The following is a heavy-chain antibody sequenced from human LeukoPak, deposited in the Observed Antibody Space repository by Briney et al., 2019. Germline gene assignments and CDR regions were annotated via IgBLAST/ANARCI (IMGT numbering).Heavy chain of an antibody. CDR1: GYSFTSYW. Sequence: GESLKISCKGSGYSFTSYWIGWVRQMPGKGLEWMGIIYPGDSDTRYSPSFRGQVTISADKSISTAYLQWSSLKASDTAMYYCARWADSSGFYRSKFDYWGQGTLVTVSS. V-gene: IGHV5-51*01. J-gene: IGHJ4*02. D-gene: IGHD3-22*01. CDR2: IYPGDSDT. CDR3: ARWADSSGFYRSKFDY.